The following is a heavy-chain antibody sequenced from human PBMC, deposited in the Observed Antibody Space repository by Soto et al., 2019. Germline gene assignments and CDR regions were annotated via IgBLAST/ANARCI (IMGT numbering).Heavy chain of an antibody. J-gene: IGHJ2*01. Sequence: ASVKVSCKASGYTFAHYGFHWVRHDPGQRLGWMGSINAGNGNPKDSQKFQGRVTITRDTSASMAYMELGSLRSEDTAVYYCARSGYSSGWYHWYFDFWG. D-gene: IGHD6-19*01. CDR2: INAGNGNP. V-gene: IGHV1-3*01. CDR3: ARSGYSSGWYHWYFDF. CDR1: GYTFAHYG.